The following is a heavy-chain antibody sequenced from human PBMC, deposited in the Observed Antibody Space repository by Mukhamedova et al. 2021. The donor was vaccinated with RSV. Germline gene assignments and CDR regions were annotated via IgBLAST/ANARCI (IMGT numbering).Heavy chain of an antibody. J-gene: IGHJ4*02. CDR3: ARAARGSSWPFDY. CDR2: SAYNGNT. V-gene: IGHV1-18*01. D-gene: IGHD6-13*01. Sequence: SAYNGNTNYAQKVQGRVTMTTDTSTSTAYMELRSLRSDDTAVYYCARAARGSSWPFDYWVQGTLVTVSS.